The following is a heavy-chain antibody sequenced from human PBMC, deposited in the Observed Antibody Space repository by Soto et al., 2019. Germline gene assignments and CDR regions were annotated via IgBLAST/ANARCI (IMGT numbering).Heavy chain of an antibody. CDR3: ARGLLASRPNWFDP. Sequence: PGGSLRLSCAASGFTFSSYSMSWVRQAPGKGLEWVSTISTTGGNKYYADSLKGRFTISRDNAKNSVYLQMNSLRAEDTAVYYCARGLLASRPNWFDPWGQGTLVTVSS. V-gene: IGHV3-21*01. CDR2: ISTTGGNK. J-gene: IGHJ5*02. CDR1: GFTFSSYS. D-gene: IGHD2-21*01.